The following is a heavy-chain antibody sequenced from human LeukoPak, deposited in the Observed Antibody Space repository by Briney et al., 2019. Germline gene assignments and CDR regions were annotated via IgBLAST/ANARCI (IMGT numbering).Heavy chain of an antibody. D-gene: IGHD6-19*01. V-gene: IGHV4-59*10. J-gene: IGHJ1*01. CDR3: ARSIAVAGTVYFQH. CDR2: IYTSWST. Sequence: SETLSLTCAVYGGSFSGYYWSWIRQPAGKGLEWIGRIYTSWSTNYNPSLKSRVTISVDTSKNQFSLKLSSVTAADTAVYYCARSIAVAGTVYFQHWGQGTLVTVSS. CDR1: GGSFSGYY.